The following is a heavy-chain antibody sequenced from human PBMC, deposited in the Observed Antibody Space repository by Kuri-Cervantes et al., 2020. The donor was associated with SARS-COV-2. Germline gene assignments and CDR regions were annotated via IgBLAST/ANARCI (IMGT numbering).Heavy chain of an antibody. CDR2: IYYSGST. J-gene: IGHJ4*02. V-gene: IGHV4-39*01. CDR1: GGSISSSSYY. Sequence: SETLSLTCTVSGGSISSSSYYWGWIRQPPGKGLEWIGSIYYSGSTYYNPSLKGRVTISVDTSKNQFSLKLSSVTAADTAVYYCARRWFDFWSGYYIFDYWGQGTLVTVSS. CDR3: ARRWFDFWSGYYIFDY. D-gene: IGHD3-3*01.